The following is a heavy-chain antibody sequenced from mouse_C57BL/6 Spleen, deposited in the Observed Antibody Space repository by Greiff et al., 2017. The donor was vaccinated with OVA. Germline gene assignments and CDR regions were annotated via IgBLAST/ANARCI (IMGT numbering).Heavy chain of an antibody. J-gene: IGHJ2*01. CDR2: IYPGSGST. CDR1: GYTFTSYW. V-gene: IGHV1-55*01. Sequence: QVQLKQSGAELVKPGASVKMSCKASGYTFTSYWITWVKQRPGQGLEWIGDIYPGSGSTNYNEKFKSKATLTVDTSSRTAYMQLSSLTSEDSAVYYCVITTVVAFDYWGQGTTLTVSS. CDR3: VITTVVAFDY. D-gene: IGHD1-1*01.